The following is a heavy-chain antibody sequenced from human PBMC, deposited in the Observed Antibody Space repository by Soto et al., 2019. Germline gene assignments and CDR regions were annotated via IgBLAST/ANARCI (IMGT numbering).Heavy chain of an antibody. V-gene: IGHV3-33*01. CDR1: GFTFSSYG. Sequence: PGGSLRLSCAASGFTFSSYGMHWVRQAPGKGLEWVAVIWYDGSNKYYADSVKGRFTISRDDSKNTLYLQMNSLRAEDTAVYYCARGEGIYDFWSGYLAGGMDVWGQGTTVTVSS. CDR3: ARGEGIYDFWSGYLAGGMDV. J-gene: IGHJ6*02. D-gene: IGHD3-3*01. CDR2: IWYDGSNK.